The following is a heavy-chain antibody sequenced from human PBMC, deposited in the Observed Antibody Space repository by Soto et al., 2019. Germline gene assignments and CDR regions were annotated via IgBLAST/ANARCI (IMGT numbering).Heavy chain of an antibody. CDR1: GGSISRGGYY. V-gene: IGHV4-31*03. J-gene: IGHJ3*02. Sequence: SETLSLTCTVSGGSISRGGYYWSWIRQHPGKGLEWIGYIYYSGSTYYNPSLKSRVTISVDTSKNQFSLKLSSVTAADTAVYYCARDLSWGYYDSSGYRNAFDIWGQGTMVTVSS. CDR3: ARDLSWGYYDSSGYRNAFDI. CDR2: IYYSGST. D-gene: IGHD3-22*01.